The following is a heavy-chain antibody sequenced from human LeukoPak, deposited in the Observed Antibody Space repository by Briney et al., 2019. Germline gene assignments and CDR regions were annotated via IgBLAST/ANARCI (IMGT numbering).Heavy chain of an antibody. CDR3: ARSASGSYWNFQH. D-gene: IGHD1-26*01. V-gene: IGHV1-2*02. CDR2: INPQSGGT. CDR1: GYTFTNYG. J-gene: IGHJ1*01. Sequence: ASVKVSCKASGYTFTNYGVTWVRQAPGQGLEYMGWINPQSGGTNNAQKFQGRVTMTRGTSISTAYMDLSRLRSDDTAVYYCARSASGSYWNFQHWGQGTLVAVSS.